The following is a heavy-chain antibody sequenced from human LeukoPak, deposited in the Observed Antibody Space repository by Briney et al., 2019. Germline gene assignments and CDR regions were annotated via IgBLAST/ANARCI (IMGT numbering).Heavy chain of an antibody. CDR2: INWNSGRM. CDR1: GFTFDDYA. J-gene: IGHJ6*03. V-gene: IGHV3-9*03. D-gene: IGHD6-19*01. CDR3: AKDGQRRAVSVVTYMDV. Sequence: GGSLRLSCAAAGFTFDDYAMHWVRQAPGKGLEWVSTINWNSGRMEYADSVKGRFTISRDNAKNSLYLQMNSLRDEDMALYYCAKDGQRRAVSVVTYMDVWGKGTTVTVSS.